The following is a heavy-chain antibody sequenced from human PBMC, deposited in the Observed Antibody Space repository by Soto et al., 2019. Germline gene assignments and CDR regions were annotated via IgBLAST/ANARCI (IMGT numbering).Heavy chain of an antibody. V-gene: IGHV1-18*01. CDR2: ISGYNGDI. CDR1: GYTFTRYG. Sequence: QVQLVQSGAEVKKTGASVKVSCKASGYTFTRYGLSWVRQAPGQGLEWMGWISGYNGDINYAPKLQGRVTITRDTSTSTAYMELRSLRSDDTAVYFCARGSHFDNWGQGTLITVSS. J-gene: IGHJ4*02. CDR3: ARGSHFDN.